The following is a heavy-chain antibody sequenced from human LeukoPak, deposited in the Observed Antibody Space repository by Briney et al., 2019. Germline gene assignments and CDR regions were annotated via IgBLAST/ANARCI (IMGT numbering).Heavy chain of an antibody. Sequence: ASVKVSCKAPGYTFTSYGISWVRQAPGQGLEWMGWISAYNGNTNYAQKLQGRVTMTTDTSTSTAYMELRSLRSDDTAVYYCAREHYYDSSGYYHGKYYFDYWGQGTLVTVSS. CDR2: ISAYNGNT. J-gene: IGHJ4*02. D-gene: IGHD3-22*01. CDR1: GYTFTSYG. CDR3: AREHYYDSSGYYHGKYYFDY. V-gene: IGHV1-18*01.